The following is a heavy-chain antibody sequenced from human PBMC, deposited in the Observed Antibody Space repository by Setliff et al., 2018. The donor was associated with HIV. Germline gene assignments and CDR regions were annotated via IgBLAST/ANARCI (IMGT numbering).Heavy chain of an antibody. Sequence: PSETLSLTCTVSGDSTSSSSSYWGWIRQPPGKGLEWIGSIYYSGSTYYNPSLKSRVTISVDTSKNQFSLMLNSVTAADTAVYYCARTRGYTYGYIDSWAQGTLVTVSS. CDR1: GDSTSSSSSY. D-gene: IGHD5-18*01. CDR3: ARTRGYTYGYIDS. J-gene: IGHJ4*02. V-gene: IGHV4-39*01. CDR2: IYYSGST.